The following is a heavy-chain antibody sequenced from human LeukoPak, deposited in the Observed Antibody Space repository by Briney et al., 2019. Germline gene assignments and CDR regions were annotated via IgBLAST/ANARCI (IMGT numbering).Heavy chain of an antibody. V-gene: IGHV3-30*02. CDR1: GFTFSSYA. Sequence: GGSLRLSCAASGFTFSSYAMHWVRQAPGKGLEWVAFISHDGINQYYADSVKGRFTISRDNSKNTLYLQMSSLRAEDTAVYYCAKGTQLEIYYLYHYMDVWGKGTTVTVSS. CDR3: AKGTQLEIYYLYHYMDV. CDR2: ISHDGINQ. D-gene: IGHD1-1*01. J-gene: IGHJ6*03.